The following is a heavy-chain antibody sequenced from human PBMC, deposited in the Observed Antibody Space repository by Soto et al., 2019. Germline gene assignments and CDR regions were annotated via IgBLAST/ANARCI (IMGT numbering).Heavy chain of an antibody. CDR2: IKFDGSEK. V-gene: IGHV3-7*03. D-gene: IGHD2-2*01. Sequence: GGSLRLSCAASGFDFSFYWMIWVRQAPGKGPEWVANIKFDGSEKQYVDSVKGRFTISRDNARNSVFLRMNSLRAGDTAVYYCVKDGGYCSSATCYSPRNHYFDAWGQGTLVTVSS. CDR3: VKDGGYCSSATCYSPRNHYFDA. J-gene: IGHJ5*02. CDR1: GFDFSFYW.